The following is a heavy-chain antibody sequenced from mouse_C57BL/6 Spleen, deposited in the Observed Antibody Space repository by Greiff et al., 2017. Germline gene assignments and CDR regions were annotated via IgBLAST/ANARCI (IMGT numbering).Heavy chain of an antibody. J-gene: IGHJ4*01. CDR2: INPSNGGT. Sequence: QVQLQQPGTELVKPGASVKLSCKASGYTFTSYWMHWVKQRPGQGLEWIGNINPSNGGTNYNGKFKGKATLTVDKSSSTAYMQLSSLTSEDSAVYYCARGITTVVEDYWGQGTSVTVSS. CDR1: GYTFTSYW. D-gene: IGHD1-1*01. V-gene: IGHV1-53*01. CDR3: ARGITTVVEDY.